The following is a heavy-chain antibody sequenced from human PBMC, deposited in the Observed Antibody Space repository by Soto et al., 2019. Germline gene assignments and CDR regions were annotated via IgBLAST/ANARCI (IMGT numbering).Heavy chain of an antibody. CDR2: INAGNGNT. CDR3: ARNPPRGGAGWAYWYFDL. CDR1: GYTFTSYA. V-gene: IGHV1-3*01. J-gene: IGHJ2*01. Sequence: QVQLVQSGAEVKKPGASVKVSCKASGYTFTSYAMHWVRQAPGQRLEWMGWINAGNGNTKYSQKFQGRVTITRDTSASTAYMELSSLRSEDTAVYYCARNPPRGGAGWAYWYFDLWGRGTLVTVSS. D-gene: IGHD6-19*01.